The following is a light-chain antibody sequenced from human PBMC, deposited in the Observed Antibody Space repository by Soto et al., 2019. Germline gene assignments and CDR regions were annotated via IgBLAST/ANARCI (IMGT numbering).Light chain of an antibody. CDR1: QSVNSY. CDR2: DAS. CDR3: QQRANWPPIT. J-gene: IGKJ5*01. Sequence: EIVLTQSPATLSLSPGKRATLSCRASQSVNSYLAWYQQRPGQAPRLLIYDASNRATGVPARFGGSGSGTDFTLTISGLEPEDLASYYWQQRANWPPITFGQGTRLEIK. V-gene: IGKV3-11*01.